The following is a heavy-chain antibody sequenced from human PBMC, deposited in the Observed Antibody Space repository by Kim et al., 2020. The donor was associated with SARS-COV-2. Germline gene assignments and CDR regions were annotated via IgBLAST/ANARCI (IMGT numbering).Heavy chain of an antibody. J-gene: IGHJ4*02. V-gene: IGHV1-18*04. D-gene: IGHD2-2*01. CDR1: GYTFTSYG. Sequence: ASVKVSCKASGYTFTSYGISWVRQAPGQGLEWMGWISAYNGNTNYAQKLQGRVTMTTDTSTSTAYMGLRSLRSDDTAVYYCARSGNGYCSSTSCYGYWGQGTLVTVSS. CDR3: ARSGNGYCSSTSCYGY. CDR2: ISAYNGNT.